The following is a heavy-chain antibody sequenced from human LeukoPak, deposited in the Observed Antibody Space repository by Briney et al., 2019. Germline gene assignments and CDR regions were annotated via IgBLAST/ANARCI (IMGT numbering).Heavy chain of an antibody. V-gene: IGHV4-30-4*01. Sequence: SGTLSLTCTVSGGTLSSGDYYWSWLRQPPGKGLEWVIYFYYSGSTYYTPSLMSRVTISVHTSENQFSLKLSSVTAADTAVYYGARANYDILTGYYYYDYGMDVWGQGTTVTVSS. J-gene: IGHJ6*02. D-gene: IGHD3-9*01. CDR3: ARANYDILTGYYYYDYGMDV. CDR1: GGTLSSGDYY. CDR2: FYYSGST.